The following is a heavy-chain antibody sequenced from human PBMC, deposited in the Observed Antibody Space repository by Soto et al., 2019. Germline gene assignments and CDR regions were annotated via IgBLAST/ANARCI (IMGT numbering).Heavy chain of an antibody. D-gene: IGHD2-21*01. CDR2: GSGRGGSA. Sequence: EVQLLESGGGLVQRGGSLRLSCAASGFIFNNYAMTWVRQAPGKGLEWVARGSGRGGSAYYADSVKGRLTIPRDNSNNSLYLQMTNVRGEDTAVYYCVRRAGGAVVWYYDLWGRGTLVSVFS. J-gene: IGHJ2*01. CDR3: VRRAGGAVVWYYDL. CDR1: GFIFNNYA. V-gene: IGHV3-23*01.